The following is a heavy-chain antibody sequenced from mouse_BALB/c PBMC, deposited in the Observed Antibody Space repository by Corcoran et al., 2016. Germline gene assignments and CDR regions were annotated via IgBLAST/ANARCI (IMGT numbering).Heavy chain of an antibody. Sequence: EVQLQQSGPELVKPGASVKMSCKASGYTFTSYVMHWVKQKPGQGLEWIGYINPYNDGTKYNEKFKGKATLTSDKSSSTAYLELSSLTSEDSAVYYCARGDPYGNYAYWGQGTLVTVSA. CDR2: INPYNDGT. CDR1: GYTFTSYV. CDR3: ARGDPYGNYAY. V-gene: IGHV1S136*01. D-gene: IGHD2-1*01. J-gene: IGHJ3*01.